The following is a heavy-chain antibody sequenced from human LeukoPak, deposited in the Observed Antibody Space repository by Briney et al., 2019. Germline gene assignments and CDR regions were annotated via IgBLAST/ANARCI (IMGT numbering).Heavy chain of an antibody. CDR1: GFTFSSYW. Sequence: PGGSLRLSCAASGFTFSSYWMNWVRQAPGKGLEWVSSITSSSSYIYYADSVKGRFTISRDNAKKSLSLQMNSLRAEDTAVYYCARDGDTVLTRGYYYYMDVWGKGTTLTVSS. V-gene: IGHV3-21*01. J-gene: IGHJ6*03. CDR3: ARDGDTVLTRGYYYYMDV. CDR2: ITSSSSYI. D-gene: IGHD4-23*01.